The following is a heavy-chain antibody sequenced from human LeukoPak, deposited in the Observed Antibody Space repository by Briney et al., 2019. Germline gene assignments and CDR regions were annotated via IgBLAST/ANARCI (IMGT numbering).Heavy chain of an antibody. CDR1: GFTFSSCG. J-gene: IGHJ4*02. Sequence: GGSLRLSCAASGFTFSSCGMHWVRQAPGKGLEWVAVISYDGSNKYYADSVKGRFTISRDNSKNTLYLQMNSLRAEDTAVYYCAKGSGDITMIVVADTPFDYWGQGTLVTVSS. CDR3: AKGSGDITMIVVADTPFDY. CDR2: ISYDGSNK. V-gene: IGHV3-30*18. D-gene: IGHD3-22*01.